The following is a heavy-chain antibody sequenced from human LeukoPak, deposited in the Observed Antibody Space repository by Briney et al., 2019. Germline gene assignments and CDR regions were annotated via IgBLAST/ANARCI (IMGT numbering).Heavy chain of an antibody. D-gene: IGHD1-26*01. Sequence: GGSLRLSCAASGFTVSSNYMSWVRQAPGKGLEWVSVIYSGGSTYYADSVKGRFTISRDNSKNTLYLQMSSLRAEDTAVYYCARDRMGATPTYWGQGTLVTVSS. J-gene: IGHJ4*02. CDR1: GFTVSSNY. CDR2: IYSGGST. V-gene: IGHV3-66*01. CDR3: ARDRMGATPTY.